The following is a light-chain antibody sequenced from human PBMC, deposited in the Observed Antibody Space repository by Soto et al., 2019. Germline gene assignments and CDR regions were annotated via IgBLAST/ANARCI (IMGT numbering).Light chain of an antibody. CDR2: TAS. J-gene: IGKJ2*01. Sequence: EIVLTQSPGTLSLSPGERATLSCRTSQSITNNYLAWYQQKPGQPPGLLIYTASNRATGTPARFSRSGPGXXXPLTISRVEPEDFAVYYCQQHGSSVPRYTFGQGTKLHIK. CDR3: QQHGSSVPRYT. CDR1: QSITNNY. V-gene: IGKV3-20*01.